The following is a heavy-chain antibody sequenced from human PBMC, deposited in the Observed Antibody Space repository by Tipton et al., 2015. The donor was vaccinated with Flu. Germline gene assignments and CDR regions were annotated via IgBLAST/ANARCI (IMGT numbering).Heavy chain of an antibody. J-gene: IGHJ6*02. D-gene: IGHD3-9*01. CDR1: GFTFDDYA. V-gene: IGHV3-9*01. CDR3: AKGSSPATYYDILTGWGSWAAYYGMDV. Sequence: SLRLSCAASGFTFDDYAMHWVRQAPGKGLEWVSGISWNSGSIGYADSAKGRFTISRDNAKNSLYLQMNSLRAEDTALYYCAKGSSPATYYDILTGWGSWAAYYGMDVWGQGTTVTVSS. CDR2: ISWNSGSI.